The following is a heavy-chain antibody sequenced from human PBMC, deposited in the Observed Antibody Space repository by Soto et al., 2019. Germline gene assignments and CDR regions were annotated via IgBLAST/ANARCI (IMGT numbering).Heavy chain of an antibody. D-gene: IGHD5-12*01. J-gene: IGHJ5*02. Sequence: QVQLVQSGPEVKRLGPSGKFSCKALGGTFSGFALSWGGQAPGQGLEWMGGIIPIFGTANYAQKFQGRVTITADKSTSTAYMELSSLRSEDTAVYYCASAPPIVATINTWFDPWGQGTLVTVSS. CDR2: IIPIFGTA. CDR1: GGTFSGFA. V-gene: IGHV1-69*06. CDR3: ASAPPIVATINTWFDP.